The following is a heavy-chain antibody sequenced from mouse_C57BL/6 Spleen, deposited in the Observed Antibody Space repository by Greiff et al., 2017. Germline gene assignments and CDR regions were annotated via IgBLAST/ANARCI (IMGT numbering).Heavy chain of an antibody. CDR1: GYTFTSYW. J-gene: IGHJ1*03. D-gene: IGHD1-1*01. CDR2: IDPTDSYT. CDR3: ASTDGSSPDWYFDV. Sequence: QVQLQQPGAELVMPGASVKLSCKASGYTFTSYWMHWVKQRPGQGLEWIGEIDPTDSYTNNNQKFKGKSTLTVDKSSSTAYMQLSSLTSEDSAVYYCASTDGSSPDWYFDVWGTGTTVTVSS. V-gene: IGHV1-69*01.